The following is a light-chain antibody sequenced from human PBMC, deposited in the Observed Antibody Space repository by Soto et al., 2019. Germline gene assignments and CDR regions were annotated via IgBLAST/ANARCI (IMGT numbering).Light chain of an antibody. CDR1: QSVSSSY. CDR3: QQYGSSPI. V-gene: IGKV3-20*01. J-gene: IGKJ4*01. CDR2: GAS. Sequence: EMVLTHSPGTLSLSPGERATLSCRASQSVSSSYLACYQQKPGQAPRLLIYGASSRATGIPDRFSGSGSGTDFTLTISRLEPEDFAVYYCQQYGSSPIFGGGTKVDI.